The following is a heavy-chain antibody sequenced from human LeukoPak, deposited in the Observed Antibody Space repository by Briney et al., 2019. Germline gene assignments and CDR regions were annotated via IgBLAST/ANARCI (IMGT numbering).Heavy chain of an antibody. D-gene: IGHD6-19*01. CDR1: GGSFSGYY. Sequence: MSSETLSLTCAVYGGSFSGYYWSWIRQPPGKGLEWIGHIYYSGSTNYNPSLKSRVTISVDTSKNQFSLRLSSVTAADTAVFYCARVAQKLERIALASTSEWRPNWYFDLWGRGTLVTVSS. J-gene: IGHJ2*01. V-gene: IGHV4-34*01. CDR3: ARVAQKLERIALASTSEWRPNWYFDL. CDR2: IYYSGST.